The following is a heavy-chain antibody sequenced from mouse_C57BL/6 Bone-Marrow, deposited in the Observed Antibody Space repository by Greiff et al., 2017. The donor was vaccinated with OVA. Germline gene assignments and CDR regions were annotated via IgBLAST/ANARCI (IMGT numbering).Heavy chain of an antibody. CDR1: GFTFSSYA. V-gene: IGHV5-4*01. CDR3: ARGGYSPFAY. CDR2: ISDGGSYT. Sequence: EVQLQQSGGGLVKPGGSLKLSCAASGFTFSSYAMSWVRQTPEKRLEWVATISDGGSYTYYPDNVKGRFTISRDNAKNNLYLQMSHLKSEDTAMYYFARGGYSPFAYWGQGTLVTVSA. D-gene: IGHD2-12*01. J-gene: IGHJ3*01.